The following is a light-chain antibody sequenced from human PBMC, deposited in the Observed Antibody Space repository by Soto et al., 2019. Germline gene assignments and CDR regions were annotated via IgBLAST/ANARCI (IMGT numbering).Light chain of an antibody. J-gene: IGKJ1*01. V-gene: IGKV3-15*01. CDR3: QQYNTWPRT. Sequence: EVLMTQSPATLSVSPGERATLSCRASQSVGIKLAWYQQKPGQAPRLLMYSASTRATGIAARFSGGGSGTEFTLTISSLQSEDFEVYYCQQYNTWPRTFGQGTKVEIX. CDR1: QSVGIK. CDR2: SAS.